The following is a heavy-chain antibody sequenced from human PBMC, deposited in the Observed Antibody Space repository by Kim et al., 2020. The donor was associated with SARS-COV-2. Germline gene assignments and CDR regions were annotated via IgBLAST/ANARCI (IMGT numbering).Heavy chain of an antibody. Sequence: YADSVKGRFNISRANSKNTLYLQMSSLRAEDTAVYYCARTLVLSGYYGMDVWGQGTTVTVSS. J-gene: IGHJ6*02. CDR3: ARTLVLSGYYGMDV. V-gene: IGHV3-33*01. D-gene: IGHD3-10*01.